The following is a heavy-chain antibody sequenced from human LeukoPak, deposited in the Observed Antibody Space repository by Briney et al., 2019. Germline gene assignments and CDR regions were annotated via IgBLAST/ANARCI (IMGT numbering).Heavy chain of an antibody. D-gene: IGHD2-2*01. CDR3: ARGDIVVVPAAIGENYYYYYGMDV. Sequence: SETLSLICAVYGGSFSGYYWSWIRQPPGKGLEWIGEINHSGSTNYNPSLKSRVTISVDTSKNQFSLKLSSVTAADTAVYYCARGDIVVVPAAIGENYYYYYGMDVWGQGTTVTVSS. CDR1: GGSFSGYY. CDR2: INHSGST. V-gene: IGHV4-34*01. J-gene: IGHJ6*02.